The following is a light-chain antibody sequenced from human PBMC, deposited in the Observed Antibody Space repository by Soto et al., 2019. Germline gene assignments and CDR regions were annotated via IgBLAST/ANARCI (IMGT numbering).Light chain of an antibody. CDR3: ATWDDGLSGVL. Sequence: QSVLTQPPSASGTPGQRVSITCSGSDSNIGSNSVHWYQQVPGMAPKLLVYKSDQRPSGVPDRFSGPKSVTSASLAISGLRAEDEAEYYCATWDDGLSGVLFGGGTQLTVL. CDR1: DSNIGSNS. J-gene: IGLJ2*01. V-gene: IGLV1-47*01. CDR2: KSD.